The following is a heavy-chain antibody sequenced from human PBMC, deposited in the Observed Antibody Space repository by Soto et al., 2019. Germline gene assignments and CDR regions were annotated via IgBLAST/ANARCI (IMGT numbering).Heavy chain of an antibody. CDR1: GGSIRNRNYY. J-gene: IGHJ6*02. CDR3: TRREGSGSYYYYYYGMDV. V-gene: IGHV4-39*01. CDR2: IYYSGST. D-gene: IGHD3-10*01. Sequence: SETLSLTCTVSGGSIRNRNYYWGWIRQPPGKGLEWIGSIYYSGSTYYSPSLKSRVTLSVDTSKNQFSLRVTSVTAADTAVYYCTRREGSGSYYYYYYGMDVWGQGTTVT.